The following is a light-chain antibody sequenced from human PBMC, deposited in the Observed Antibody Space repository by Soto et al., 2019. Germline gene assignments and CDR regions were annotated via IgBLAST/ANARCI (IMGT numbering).Light chain of an antibody. CDR2: RNT. CDR3: ASWDDSLSVV. Sequence: SVLTQPPSVSGTPGQGVTLSCSGSSSNIGNNFVHWYQQLPGSAPRLLIYRNTQRPAGAPDRFSGSKSGTSASLAISGLRSEDEAHYYCASWDDSLSVVFGGGTKLTVL. CDR1: SSNIGNNF. J-gene: IGLJ2*01. V-gene: IGLV1-47*01.